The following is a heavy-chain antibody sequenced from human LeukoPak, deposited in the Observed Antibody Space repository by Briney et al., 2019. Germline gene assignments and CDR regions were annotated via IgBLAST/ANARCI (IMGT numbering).Heavy chain of an antibody. J-gene: IGHJ4*02. CDR2: ISETGRST. Sequence: GGSLRLSCVASGFTFSTFAMNWVRQAPGKGLEWVSTISETGRSTYYADSVKGQFTISRDNSKNTLYLQMNSLRAEDTAVYYCARDGGDYHYWGQGTLVTVSS. D-gene: IGHD4-17*01. CDR3: ARDGGDYHY. V-gene: IGHV3-23*01. CDR1: GFTFSTFA.